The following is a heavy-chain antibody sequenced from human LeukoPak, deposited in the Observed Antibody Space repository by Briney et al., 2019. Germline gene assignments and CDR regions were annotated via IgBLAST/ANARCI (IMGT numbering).Heavy chain of an antibody. V-gene: IGHV3-74*01. J-gene: IGHJ4*02. CDR1: GFTFSNYW. CDR2: IKSDGSST. CDR3: AKRRLGRDGYSRALFDY. D-gene: IGHD5-24*01. Sequence: PGGSLRLSCAASGFTFSNYWMHWVRQAPGEALMWVSRIKSDGSSTTYADSVKGRFTISRDNAKNTLYLQMNSLRAEDTAVYYCAKRRLGRDGYSRALFDYWGQGTLVTVSS.